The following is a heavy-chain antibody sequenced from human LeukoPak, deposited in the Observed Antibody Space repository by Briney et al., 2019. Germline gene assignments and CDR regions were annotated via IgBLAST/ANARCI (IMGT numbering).Heavy chain of an antibody. J-gene: IGHJ6*02. CDR2: ISYDGSNK. CDR3: ARAGYSYGLYGMDV. CDR1: GFTFSSYA. D-gene: IGHD5-18*01. Sequence: GGSLRLSCAASGFTFSSYAMHWVRQAPGKGLEWVAVISYDGSNKYYADSVKGRFTISRDNSRNTLYLQMNSLRAEDTAVYYCARAGYSYGLYGMDVWGQGTTVTVSS. V-gene: IGHV3-30-3*01.